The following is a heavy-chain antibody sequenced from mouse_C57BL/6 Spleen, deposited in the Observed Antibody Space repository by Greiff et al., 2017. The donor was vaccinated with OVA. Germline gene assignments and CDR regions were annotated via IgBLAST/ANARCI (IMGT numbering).Heavy chain of an antibody. CDR2: IRLKSDNYAT. D-gene: IGHD2-1*01. J-gene: IGHJ4*01. Sequence: EVQLQESGGGLVQPGGSMKLSCVASGFTFSNYWMNWVRQSPEKGLEWVAQIRLKSDNYATHYAESVKGRFTISRDDSKSSVYLQMNNLRAEDTGIDYCTGGNYPYAMDYWGQGTSVTVSS. CDR1: GFTFSNYW. CDR3: TGGNYPYAMDY. V-gene: IGHV6-3*01.